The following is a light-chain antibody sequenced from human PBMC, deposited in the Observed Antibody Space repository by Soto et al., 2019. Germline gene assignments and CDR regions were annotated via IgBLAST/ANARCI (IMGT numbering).Light chain of an antibody. Sequence: DIPMTQSPSTLSASVGDRVTITCRASQSISSWLAWYLQKPGKAPKLLIYDASSLESGVPSRFSVSGSGTEFDLAISSRQPDDFATYYCHQYNSYFIFTFGPGTKVEIK. V-gene: IGKV1-5*01. CDR3: HQYNSYFIFT. CDR2: DAS. CDR1: QSISSW. J-gene: IGKJ3*01.